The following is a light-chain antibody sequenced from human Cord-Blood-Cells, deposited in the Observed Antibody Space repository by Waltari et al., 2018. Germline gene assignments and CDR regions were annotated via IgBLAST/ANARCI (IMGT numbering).Light chain of an antibody. V-gene: IGKV3-11*01. Sequence: EIVLTQSPATLSLSPGERATLSCRASQSVSSSLAWYQQNPGQAPRLLIYDASNRATGIPARFSGSGSGTDFALTISSLGPEDFAVYYCQQRSNWPPMYTFGQGTKLEIK. CDR1: QSVSSS. CDR3: QQRSNWPPMYT. J-gene: IGKJ2*01. CDR2: DAS.